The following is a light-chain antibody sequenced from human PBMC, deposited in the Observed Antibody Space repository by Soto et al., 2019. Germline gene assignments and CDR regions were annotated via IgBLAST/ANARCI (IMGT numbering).Light chain of an antibody. Sequence: DLPMTQSPSTLSASVGDRVTITCRASQSISSWLAWYQQIPGKAPKLLIYKSSSLESGDPSRFSGSGSGTEFTLTINSLQPDDFATYYCQQYNSYSRTFGQGTKVEIK. V-gene: IGKV1-5*03. J-gene: IGKJ1*01. CDR1: QSISSW. CDR3: QQYNSYSRT. CDR2: KSS.